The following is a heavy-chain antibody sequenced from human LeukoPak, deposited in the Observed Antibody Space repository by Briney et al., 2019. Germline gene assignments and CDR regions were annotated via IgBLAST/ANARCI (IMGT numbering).Heavy chain of an antibody. D-gene: IGHD3-10*01. J-gene: IGHJ6*03. Sequence: GASVKVSCKASGYTFSNYGISWVRQAPGQGLEWMGWISAYNGNTNYAQRLQGRITMTTDTFTSTAYMELRSLRSDDTAVYYCARHHQYPITYYMDVWGKGTTVTVSS. V-gene: IGHV1-18*01. CDR1: GYTFSNYG. CDR2: ISAYNGNT. CDR3: ARHHQYPITYYMDV.